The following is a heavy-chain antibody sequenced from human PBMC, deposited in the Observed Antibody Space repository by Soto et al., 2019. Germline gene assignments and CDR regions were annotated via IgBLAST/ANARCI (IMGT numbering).Heavy chain of an antibody. V-gene: IGHV3-11*06. D-gene: IGHD5-12*01. J-gene: IGHJ4*02. CDR1: GFTFSDYY. Sequence: GGSLRLSCAASGFTFSDYYMSWIRQAPGKGLEWVSYISSSSSYTNYADSVKGRFTISRDNAKNSLYLQMNSLRAEDTAVYYCERDRDRGYDSLSPDYCGQGPLVTVYS. CDR2: ISSSSSYT. CDR3: ERDRDRGYDSLSPDY.